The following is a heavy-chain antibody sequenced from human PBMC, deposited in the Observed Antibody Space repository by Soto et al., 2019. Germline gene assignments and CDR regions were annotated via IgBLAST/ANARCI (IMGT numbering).Heavy chain of an antibody. J-gene: IGHJ4*02. Sequence: ASVKVSCKASGYTFSDYYIHWVRQAPGQGLEWMGWIDPRNGGTKYAQKFQDRFSMTTDTSTSTASMELGRLRSGDTAVFFCARVRYRNVIHAWGQGTLVTVSS. CDR1: GYTFSDYY. D-gene: IGHD2-2*01. CDR3: ARVRYRNVIHA. V-gene: IGHV1-2*02. CDR2: IDPRNGGT.